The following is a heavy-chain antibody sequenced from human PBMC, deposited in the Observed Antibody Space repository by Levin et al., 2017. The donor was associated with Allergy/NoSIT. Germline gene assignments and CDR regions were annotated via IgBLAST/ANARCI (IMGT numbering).Heavy chain of an antibody. J-gene: IGHJ6*04. D-gene: IGHD3-3*01. V-gene: IGHV4-39*01. CDR2: VYYGGST. CDR1: GGSISSSSYY. CDR3: ARLATPSGPISV. Sequence: PSETLSLTCTVSGGSISSSSYYWGWIRQPPGKGLEWIGSVYYGGSTYYNPSLKSRGTISVDSSKNQFSLKLSSVTAADTAVYFCARLATPSGPISVWGKGTTVTVSS.